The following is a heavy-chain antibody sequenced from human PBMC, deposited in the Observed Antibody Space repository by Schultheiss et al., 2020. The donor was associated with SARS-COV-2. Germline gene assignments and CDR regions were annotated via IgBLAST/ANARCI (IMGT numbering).Heavy chain of an antibody. V-gene: IGHV4-39*07. CDR2: IYYSGST. CDR3: ARRYCSSTSCYYYYYYYMDV. Sequence: SETLSLTCTVSGGSVSSGSYYWSWIRQPPGKGLEWIGSIYYSGSTNYNPSLKSRVTMSVDTSKNQFSLKLSSVTAADTAVYYCARRYCSSTSCYYYYYYYMDVWGKGTTVTVSS. D-gene: IGHD2-2*01. J-gene: IGHJ6*03. CDR1: GGSVSSGSYY.